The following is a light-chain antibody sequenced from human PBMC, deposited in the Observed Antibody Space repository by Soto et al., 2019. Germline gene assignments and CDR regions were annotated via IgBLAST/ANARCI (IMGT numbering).Light chain of an antibody. J-gene: IGKJ2*01. V-gene: IGKV3-20*01. CDR1: QSVSSSY. Sequence: EIVLTQSPGTLSLSPGERATLSCRASQSVSSSYLAWYQQKPGQAPRPLIYGASSRATGIPDRFSGSGSGTDCPLTISRLEPEDFAVYYGLQYGSSPYTFGQGTKLESK. CDR2: GAS. CDR3: LQYGSSPYT.